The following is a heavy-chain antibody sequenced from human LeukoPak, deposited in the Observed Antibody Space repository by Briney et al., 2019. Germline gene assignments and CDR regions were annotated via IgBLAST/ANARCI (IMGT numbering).Heavy chain of an antibody. Sequence: PSETLSLTCAVSGYSISSGYYWGWIRQPPGKGLEWIGSIYHSGSTYYNPSLKSRVTISVDTSKNQFSLKLSSATAADTAVYYCASQDGYNYDDWFDPWGQGTLVTVSS. J-gene: IGHJ5*02. V-gene: IGHV4-38-2*01. D-gene: IGHD5-24*01. CDR2: IYHSGST. CDR1: GYSISSGYY. CDR3: ASQDGYNYDDWFDP.